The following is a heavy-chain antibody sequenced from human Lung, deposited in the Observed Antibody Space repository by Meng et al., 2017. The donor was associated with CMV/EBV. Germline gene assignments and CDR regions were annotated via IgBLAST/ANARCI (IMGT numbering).Heavy chain of an antibody. Sequence: ASVXVSXKVSGYTPSGLSRHWVRQAPGKGLEWMGYSDPEDGDSLYAQKFQGRVTMTEDTSADTAYMELSSLRSEDTAVYYCATVHASGAFDLWGQGTMVTVSS. D-gene: IGHD5-12*01. CDR2: SDPEDGDS. V-gene: IGHV1-24*01. J-gene: IGHJ3*01. CDR1: GYTPSGLS. CDR3: ATVHASGAFDL.